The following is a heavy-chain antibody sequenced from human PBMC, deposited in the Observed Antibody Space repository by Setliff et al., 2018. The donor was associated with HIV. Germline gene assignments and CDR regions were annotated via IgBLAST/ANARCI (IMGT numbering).Heavy chain of an antibody. CDR2: IHYSGST. J-gene: IGHJ3*01. D-gene: IGHD3-22*01. CDR1: GGSVSGGSYY. CDR3: ARDYYHSSGYWAMAFDL. V-gene: IGHV4-61*01. Sequence: PSETLSLTCTVSGGSVSGGSYYWNWIRQPPGKGLELIGYIHYSGSTKYNPSLKSRLTISIDTSKNQFSLKLNSVTAADTAVYYCARDYYHSSGYWAMAFDLWGQGTVVTVSS.